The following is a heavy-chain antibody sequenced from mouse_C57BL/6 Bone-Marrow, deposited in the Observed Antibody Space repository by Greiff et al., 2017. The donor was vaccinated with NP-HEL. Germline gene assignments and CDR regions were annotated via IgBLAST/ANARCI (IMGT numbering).Heavy chain of an antibody. CDR3: ARSYGSSYSYWYFDV. CDR2: IDPANGNT. D-gene: IGHD1-1*01. J-gene: IGHJ1*03. Sequence: VQLQQSVAELVRPGASVKLSCTASGFNIKNTYMHWVKQRPEQGLEWIGRIDPANGNTKYVPKFQGKATITADTSSNTAYLQLSSLTSEDTAIYYCARSYGSSYSYWYFDVWGTGTTVTVSS. V-gene: IGHV14-3*01. CDR1: GFNIKNTY.